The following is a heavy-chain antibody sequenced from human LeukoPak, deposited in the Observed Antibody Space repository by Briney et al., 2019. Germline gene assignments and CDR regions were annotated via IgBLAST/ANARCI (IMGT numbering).Heavy chain of an antibody. Sequence: SETLSLTCTVSGGSISSSSYYWGWIRQPPGKGLEWIGSIYYSGNTYYNPSLKSRVTISVDTSKNQFSLKLSSVTAADTAVYYRARDPTAMVTLFGDWGQGTLVTVSS. CDR3: ARDPTAMVTLFGD. J-gene: IGHJ4*02. D-gene: IGHD5-18*01. CDR1: GGSISSSSYY. V-gene: IGHV4-39*07. CDR2: IYYSGNT.